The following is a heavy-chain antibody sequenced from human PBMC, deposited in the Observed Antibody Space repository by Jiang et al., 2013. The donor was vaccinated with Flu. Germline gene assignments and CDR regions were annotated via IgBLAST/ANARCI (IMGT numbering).Heavy chain of an antibody. CDR2: LTSGGST. CDR3: AKREPRPENHFGS. D-gene: IGHD1-14*01. CDR1: GFTFSSYA. Sequence: VQLLESGGGLVQPGGSLRLSCVASGFTFSSYAMSWVRQAPGKGPDWVSTLTSGGSTYYADSVKGRFTISRDNSQSTLYLQMNSLRAEDTAVYYCAKREPRPENHFGSWG. J-gene: IGHJ5*01. V-gene: IGHV3-23*01.